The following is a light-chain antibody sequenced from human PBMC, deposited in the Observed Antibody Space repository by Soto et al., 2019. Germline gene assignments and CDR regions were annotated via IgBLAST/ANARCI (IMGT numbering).Light chain of an antibody. CDR2: GAS. CDR1: QDISNY. V-gene: IGKV1-33*01. CDR3: QQYDNLPYT. Sequence: DIQMTQSPSSLSASVGDRVTITCQAGQDISNYLNWYQQKPGKAPKLLIYGASNLETGVPSRFSGSGSGTDFTFTISSLQPEDIATYYCQQYDNLPYTFGQGTRLEIK. J-gene: IGKJ5*01.